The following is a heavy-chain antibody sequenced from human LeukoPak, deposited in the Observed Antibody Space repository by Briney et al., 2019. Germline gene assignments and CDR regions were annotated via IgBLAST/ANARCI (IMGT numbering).Heavy chain of an antibody. CDR3: ARLGLPDY. CDR1: GFTFSSYW. Sequence: GGSLRLSCAASGFTFSSYWMSWVRQAPGKGLDWVANIKRDGSQKHYVDSVKGRFTISRDNAKNSLYLQMNSLRVEDTAVYYCARLGLPDYWGQGTLVTVSS. CDR2: IKRDGSQK. D-gene: IGHD2-21*01. V-gene: IGHV3-7*03. J-gene: IGHJ4*02.